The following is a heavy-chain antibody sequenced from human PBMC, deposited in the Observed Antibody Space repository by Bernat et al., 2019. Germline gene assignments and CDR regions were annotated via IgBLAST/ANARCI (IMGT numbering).Heavy chain of an antibody. CDR2: IYYSGST. CDR3: ARYFDWLKTYYFDY. J-gene: IGHJ4*02. Sequence: QLQLQESGPGLVKPSETLSLTCTVSGGSISSSSYYWGWIRPPPGKGLEWIGSIYYSGSTYYNPSLKSRVTVSVDTSKNQLSLKLSSVTAADRSVYYGARYFDWLKTYYFDYWGQGTLVTVSS. D-gene: IGHD3-9*01. V-gene: IGHV4-39*01. CDR1: GGSISSSSYY.